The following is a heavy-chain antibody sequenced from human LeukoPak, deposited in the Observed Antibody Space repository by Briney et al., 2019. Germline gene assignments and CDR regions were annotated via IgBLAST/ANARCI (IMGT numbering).Heavy chain of an antibody. Sequence: GGSLRLSCAASGLTFSSYWMSWVRQAPGKGLEWVANIKQDGSERYYVDSVRGRFTISRDNAKNSLYLQMNSLRAEDTAVYYCARDVDGGYSFAYWGQGTLVTVSS. D-gene: IGHD4-11*01. CDR2: IKQDGSER. CDR1: GLTFSSYW. V-gene: IGHV3-7*01. CDR3: ARDVDGGYSFAY. J-gene: IGHJ4*02.